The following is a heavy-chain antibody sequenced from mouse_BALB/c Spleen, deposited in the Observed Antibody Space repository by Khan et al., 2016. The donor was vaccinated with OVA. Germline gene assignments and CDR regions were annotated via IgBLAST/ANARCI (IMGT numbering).Heavy chain of an antibody. J-gene: IGHJ4*01. CDR2: IWGDGST. D-gene: IGHD2-4*01. Sequence: QVQLKESGPGLVAPSQSLSITCTVSGFSLTGYGVNWVRQPPGKGLEWLGMIWGDGSTDYNSALKSRLSISKDNSKSQVFLKMNSLHTDDTARYYCAREIYYDYAYYYAMDYWDQGTSVTVSS. V-gene: IGHV2-6-7*01. CDR3: AREIYYDYAYYYAMDY. CDR1: GFSLTGYG.